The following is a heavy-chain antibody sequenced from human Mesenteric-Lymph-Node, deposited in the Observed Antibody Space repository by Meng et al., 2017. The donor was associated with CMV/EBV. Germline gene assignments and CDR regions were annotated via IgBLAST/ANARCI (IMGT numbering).Heavy chain of an antibody. J-gene: IGHJ2*01. V-gene: IGHV2-5*02. CDR3: AKARGGSQPYWYFDL. Sequence: AFSLRTRGVLVCWLRQPPANALEWLALIYWDDAKRYSPSLKSRLTVTKDTSKNQVVLTMTNMDPVDTATYSCAKARGGSQPYWYFDLWGRGTLVTVSS. CDR2: IYWDDAK. CDR1: AFSLRTRGVL. D-gene: IGHD2-15*01.